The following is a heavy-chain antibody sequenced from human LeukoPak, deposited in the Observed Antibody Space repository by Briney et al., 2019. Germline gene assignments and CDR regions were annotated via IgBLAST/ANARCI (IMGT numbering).Heavy chain of an antibody. CDR3: ARQGYGEYSGVFYGMDV. V-gene: IGHV4-39*01. Sequence: SSETLSLTCTVSDVSISSSDHCWGWIRQSPGKALEWIGSVYYSGSTYYRPSLRSRVTISVDMSKNQFSLKLSSVTAADTAVYYCARQGYGEYSGVFYGMDVWGQGTTVTVSS. CDR2: VYYSGST. CDR1: DVSISSSDHC. J-gene: IGHJ6*02. D-gene: IGHD4-17*01.